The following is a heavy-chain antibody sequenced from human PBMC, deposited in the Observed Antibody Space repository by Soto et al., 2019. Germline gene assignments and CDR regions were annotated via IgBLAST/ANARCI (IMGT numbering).Heavy chain of an antibody. CDR3: AKDFLQQQLVRSGDYYYGMDV. V-gene: IGHV3-23*01. J-gene: IGHJ6*02. CDR2: ISGSGGST. CDR1: GFTFSSYA. D-gene: IGHD6-13*01. Sequence: EVQLLESGGGLVQPGGSLRLSCAASGFTFSSYAMSWVRQAPGKGLEWVSAISGSGGSTYYADSVKGRFTISRDNSKNTLYLQMNSLRAEDTAVYYCAKDFLQQQLVRSGDYYYGMDVWGQGTTVTVSS.